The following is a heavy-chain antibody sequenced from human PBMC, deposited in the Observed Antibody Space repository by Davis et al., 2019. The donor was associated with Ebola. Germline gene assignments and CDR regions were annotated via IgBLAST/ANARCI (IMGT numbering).Heavy chain of an antibody. J-gene: IGHJ5*02. Sequence: GESLKISCAASGITVSSNYMSWIRQAPGKGLEWISYISGRGTYTHYADSVKGRFTISRDSAKKSVYLQMNSLRAEDTATYYCAIDADFGEYGWFDPWGQGTLVIVSS. CDR2: ISGRGTYT. D-gene: IGHD4-17*01. CDR1: GITVSSNY. V-gene: IGHV3-11*06. CDR3: AIDADFGEYGWFDP.